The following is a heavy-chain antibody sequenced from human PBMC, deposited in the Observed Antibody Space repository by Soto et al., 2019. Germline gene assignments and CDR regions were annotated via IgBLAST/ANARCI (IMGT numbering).Heavy chain of an antibody. CDR1: GFTFSSYA. CDR3: AEDRRRGYSYGTDFDD. J-gene: IGHJ4*02. V-gene: IGHV3-23*01. D-gene: IGHD5-18*01. Sequence: GGSLRLSCAASGFTFSSYAMSWVRQAPGKGLEWVSGISGSGGSTYYADSVKGRFTISRDNSKNTLYLQMNSLRAEDTAVYYCAEDRRRGYSYGTDFDDWGQGTLVTVSS. CDR2: ISGSGGST.